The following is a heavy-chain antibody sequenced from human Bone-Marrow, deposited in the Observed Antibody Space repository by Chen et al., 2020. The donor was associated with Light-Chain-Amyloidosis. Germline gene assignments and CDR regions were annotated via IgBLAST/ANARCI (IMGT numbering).Heavy chain of an antibody. V-gene: IGHV3-43*01. D-gene: IGHD2-2*01. J-gene: IGHJ4*02. CDR1: GFTFDDFT. CDR2: ISWDGRST. CDR3: VKDIEQYQLLFGLGY. Sequence: EVQLVESGGVVVQPGGSLRLSCAASGFTFDDFTMHWVRQVPGKGLEWVSLISWDGRSTYYADSVKGRFTISRDNSKISLYLQMNSLRTEDTALYYCVKDIEQYQLLFGLGYWGQGTLVTVSS.